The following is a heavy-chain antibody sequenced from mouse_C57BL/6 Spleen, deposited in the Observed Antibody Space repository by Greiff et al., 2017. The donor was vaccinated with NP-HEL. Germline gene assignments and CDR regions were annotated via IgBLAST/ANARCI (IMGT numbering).Heavy chain of an antibody. CDR3: ARGVTTAPYYAMDY. J-gene: IGHJ4*01. Sequence: VQLQQPGAELVRPGSSVKLSCKASGYTFTSYWMHWVKQRPIQGLEWIGNIDPSDSETHYNQKFKDKATLTVDKSSSTAYMQLSSLTSEDSAVYYCARGVTTAPYYAMDYWGQGTSVTVSS. CDR2: IDPSDSET. V-gene: IGHV1-52*01. CDR1: GYTFTSYW. D-gene: IGHD2-2*01.